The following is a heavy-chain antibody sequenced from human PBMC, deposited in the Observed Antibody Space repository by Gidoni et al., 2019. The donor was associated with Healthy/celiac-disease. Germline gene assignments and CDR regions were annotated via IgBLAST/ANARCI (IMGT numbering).Heavy chain of an antibody. CDR3: ARVITMIVVPWFDP. V-gene: IGHV3-11*06. Sequence: QVQLVESGGGLVKPGGSLRLSCAASGFTFSDYYMSWIRQAPGKGLEWVSYISSSSSYTNYADSVKGRFTISRDNAKNSLYLQMNSLRAEDTAVYYCARVITMIVVPWFDPWGQGTLVTVSS. CDR1: GFTFSDYY. D-gene: IGHD3-22*01. CDR2: ISSSSSYT. J-gene: IGHJ5*02.